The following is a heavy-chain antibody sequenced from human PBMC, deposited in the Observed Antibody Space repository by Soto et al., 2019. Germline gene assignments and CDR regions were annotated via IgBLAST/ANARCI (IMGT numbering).Heavy chain of an antibody. D-gene: IGHD3-22*01. CDR1: GFTFSNYA. Sequence: EVHLVESGGGLVQPGGSLRVSCAASGFTFSNYAMNWVRQAPGKGLEWVSYISIGSGSIFYADSVKGRFTISRDDAKNSVYLQMNTLRDEDTAVYYCVRDDRWAFDFWGQGTMVTVSS. CDR2: ISIGSGSI. J-gene: IGHJ3*01. CDR3: VRDDRWAFDF. V-gene: IGHV3-48*02.